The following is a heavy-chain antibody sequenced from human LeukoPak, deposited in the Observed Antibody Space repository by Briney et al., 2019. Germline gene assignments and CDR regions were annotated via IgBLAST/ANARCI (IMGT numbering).Heavy chain of an antibody. Sequence: GGSLRLPCAASGFTFSSYWMHWVRQAPGKGLVWVSRINGDGSSTSYADSVKGRFTISRDNAKNTLYLQMNSLRAEDTAVYYCARDSGYSSLFDYWGQGTLVTVSS. D-gene: IGHD6-13*01. CDR3: ARDSGYSSLFDY. V-gene: IGHV3-74*01. CDR1: GFTFSSYW. J-gene: IGHJ4*02. CDR2: INGDGSST.